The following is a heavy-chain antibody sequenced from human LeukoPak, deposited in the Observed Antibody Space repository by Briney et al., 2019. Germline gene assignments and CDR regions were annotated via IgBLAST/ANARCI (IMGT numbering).Heavy chain of an antibody. CDR3: ASVDRGWFAVGEY. V-gene: IGHV4-39*01. D-gene: IGHD3-10*01. J-gene: IGHJ4*02. CDR1: GVSISSSNYY. Sequence: PSETLSLTCTVSGVSISSSNYYWGWIRQPPGKGLDWIGSIYSSGTTYYNPSLRSRVAISVDTSKNQFSLRLTSVTAADTAVYYCASVDRGWFAVGEYWGQGTLVTVSS. CDR2: IYSSGTT.